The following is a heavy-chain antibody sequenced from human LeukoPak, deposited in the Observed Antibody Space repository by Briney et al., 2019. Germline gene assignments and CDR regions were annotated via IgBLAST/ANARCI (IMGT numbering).Heavy chain of an antibody. Sequence: GGSLRLSCAASGFTFSGAWMSWVRQAPGKGLEWVANIKQDGSEKYYVDSVKGRFTISRDNAKNSLYLQMNSLRAEDTAVYYCARDQPRYGSGSYDYWGQGTLVTVSS. CDR1: GFTFSGAW. CDR2: IKQDGSEK. J-gene: IGHJ4*02. V-gene: IGHV3-7*01. D-gene: IGHD3-10*01. CDR3: ARDQPRYGSGSYDY.